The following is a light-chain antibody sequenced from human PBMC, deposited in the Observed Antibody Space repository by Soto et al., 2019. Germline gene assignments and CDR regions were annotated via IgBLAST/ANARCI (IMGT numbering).Light chain of an antibody. CDR1: SSDVGGYEY. CDR3: ASITRSSTSV. J-gene: IGLJ1*01. V-gene: IGLV2-14*01. CDR2: DVT. Sequence: QSALCQPASVSGSAGQSITISCTGTSSDVGGYEYVSWYQHQPDKAPKLIIYDVTNRPSGVSTRFSGSKSGNTASLTISGIQTEDEADYYCASITRSSTSVFGTGTKVTVL.